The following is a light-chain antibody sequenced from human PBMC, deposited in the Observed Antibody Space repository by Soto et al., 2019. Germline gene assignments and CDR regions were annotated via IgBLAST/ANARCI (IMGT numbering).Light chain of an antibody. J-gene: IGKJ3*01. Sequence: DIQMTQSPSTLSASVGDRATISCRASQSISTWLAWYQQKPGKAPKLLIYDASSLESGVPSRFSRGGSGTEFTLTISGLLPEDFATYHCQQHNTLPFTFGQGTKVDIK. CDR1: QSISTW. V-gene: IGKV1-5*01. CDR3: QQHNTLPFT. CDR2: DAS.